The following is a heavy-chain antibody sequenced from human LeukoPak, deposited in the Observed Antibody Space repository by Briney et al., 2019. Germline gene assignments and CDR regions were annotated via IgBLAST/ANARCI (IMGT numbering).Heavy chain of an antibody. CDR1: GFTFSSYS. CDR2: ISSSSSYI. D-gene: IGHD6-13*01. CDR3: ARGRGSSWYVATFDY. J-gene: IGHJ4*02. V-gene: IGHV3-21*01. Sequence: PGGSLRLSCAASGFTFSSYSMNWVRQAPGKGLEWVSSISSSSSYIYYADSVKGRFTISRDNAKNSLYLQMNSLRAEDTAVYYCARGRGSSWYVATFDYWGQGTLVTVSS.